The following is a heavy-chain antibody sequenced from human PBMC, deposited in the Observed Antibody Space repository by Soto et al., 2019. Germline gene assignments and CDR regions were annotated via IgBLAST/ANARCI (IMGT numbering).Heavy chain of an antibody. J-gene: IGHJ5*02. V-gene: IGHV4-61*01. CDR1: GGSVSGGSYY. CDR2: IYYTGST. D-gene: IGHD1-26*01. CDR3: ARGLHLMGVTA. Sequence: PSETLSLTCTVSGGSVSGGSYYWSWIRQPPGKGLEWIGYIYYTGSTNYNPSLKSRVTVSVDTSKNQFSLKLSSVTAADTAVDYCARGLHLMGVTAWGQGTLVTVSS.